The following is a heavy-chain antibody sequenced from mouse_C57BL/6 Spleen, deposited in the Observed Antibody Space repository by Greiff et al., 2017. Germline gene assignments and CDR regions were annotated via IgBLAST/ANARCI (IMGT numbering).Heavy chain of an antibody. CDR2: FYPGSGSI. D-gene: IGHD1-1*01. CDR3: ARHGERDYYGSSYWYFDV. J-gene: IGHJ1*03. Sequence: QVHVKQSGAELVKPGASVKLSCKASGYTFTEYTIHWVKQRSGQGLEWIGWFYPGSGSIKYNEKFKDKATLTADKSSSTVYMELSRLTSEDSAVYFCARHGERDYYGSSYWYFDVWGTGTTVTVSS. CDR1: GYTFTEYT. V-gene: IGHV1-62-2*01.